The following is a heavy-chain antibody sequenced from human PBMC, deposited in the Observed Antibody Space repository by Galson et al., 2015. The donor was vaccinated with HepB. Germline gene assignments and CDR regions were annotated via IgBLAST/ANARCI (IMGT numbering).Heavy chain of an antibody. Sequence: SLRLSCAASGFIVSNNYMSWVRQAPGKGLEWVSVIYSGGITHYADSVRCRFTISRDNSRNTLYLEMNSLRGEDTAVYYCVRDRHSGSQELAVGAYFDYWGQGTLVTVSS. CDR3: VRDRHSGSQELAVGAYFDY. CDR1: GFIVSNNY. CDR2: IYSGGIT. V-gene: IGHV3-53*01. D-gene: IGHD1-26*01. J-gene: IGHJ4*02.